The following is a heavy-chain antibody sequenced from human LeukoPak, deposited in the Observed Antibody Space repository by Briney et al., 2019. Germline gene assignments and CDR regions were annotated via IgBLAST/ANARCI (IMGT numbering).Heavy chain of an antibody. J-gene: IGHJ4*02. V-gene: IGHV3-30*18. Sequence: GGSLGLSCAASGFTFSSYVMHWVRQAPGKGLGWVAFISYDGSNKYYADSVKGRFTISRDNSKNTLYLQINSLRDEDTAVYYCAKDHLPGIVVADRDYWGQGTLVTVSS. CDR2: ISYDGSNK. D-gene: IGHD6-19*01. CDR3: AKDHLPGIVVADRDY. CDR1: GFTFSSYV.